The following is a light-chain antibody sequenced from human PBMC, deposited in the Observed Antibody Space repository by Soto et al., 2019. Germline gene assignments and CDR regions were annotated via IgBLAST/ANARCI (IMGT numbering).Light chain of an antibody. J-gene: IGLJ3*02. CDR3: SSYTSRSTWV. CDR1: SSDVGGYNY. V-gene: IGLV2-14*01. Sequence: QSALTQPASVSGSPGQSITISCTGTSSDVGGYNYVSWYQQHPGKAPKLMIYEVTNRPSRVSNRFSGSKSGNTASLSISGLQAEDEADYYCSSYTSRSTWVFGGGTKVTV. CDR2: EVT.